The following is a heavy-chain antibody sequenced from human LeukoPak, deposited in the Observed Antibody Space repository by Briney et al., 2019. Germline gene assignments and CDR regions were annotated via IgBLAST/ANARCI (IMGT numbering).Heavy chain of an antibody. CDR1: GFTFSSSD. D-gene: IGHD1-14*01. J-gene: IGHJ4*02. CDR2: ISSSSSLI. Sequence: GGSLRLSCAASGFTFSSSDMDWVRQAPGKGLEWVSSISSSSSLIYYTDSVKGRFTISRDNAKNSLYLQMNSLRAEDTAVCFCAKEGLSTSPGYWGQGTLVTVSS. CDR3: AKEGLSTSPGY. V-gene: IGHV3-21*01.